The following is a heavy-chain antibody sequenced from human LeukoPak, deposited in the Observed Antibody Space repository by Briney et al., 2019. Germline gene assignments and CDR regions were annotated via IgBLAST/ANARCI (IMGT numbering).Heavy chain of an antibody. J-gene: IGHJ5*02. CDR2: IYYSGST. Sequence: SETLSLTCTVSDGSISSSSYYWGWIRRPPGKGLEWIGSIYYSGSTYYSPSLKSRVAISVDTSKNQFSLKLSSVTAADTAVYYCASTDIVVVPAAMTWFDPWGQGTLVTVSS. CDR3: ASTDIVVVPAAMTWFDP. V-gene: IGHV4-39*01. CDR1: DGSISSSSYY. D-gene: IGHD2-2*01.